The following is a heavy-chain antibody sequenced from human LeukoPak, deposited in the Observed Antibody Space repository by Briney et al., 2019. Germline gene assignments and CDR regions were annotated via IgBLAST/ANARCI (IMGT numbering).Heavy chain of an antibody. CDR2: IYPGDSDT. V-gene: IGHV5-51*01. J-gene: IGHJ4*02. CDR3: ARRVNGGNFDY. Sequence: GESLKISCKASGYSFITYWIGWVRQMPGKGLEWVGIIYPGDSDTRYSPSFQGQVTFSVDKSISTAYLQWSSLEASDTAIYYCARRVNGGNFDYWGQGTLVTISS. D-gene: IGHD2-8*01. CDR1: GYSFITYW.